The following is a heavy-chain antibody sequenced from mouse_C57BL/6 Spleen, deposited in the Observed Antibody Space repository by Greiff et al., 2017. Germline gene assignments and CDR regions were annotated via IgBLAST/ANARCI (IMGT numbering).Heavy chain of an antibody. CDR1: GFTFSSYT. CDR2: ISGGGGNT. V-gene: IGHV5-9*01. D-gene: IGHD2-1*01. J-gene: IGHJ2*01. Sequence: EVKLVESGGGLVKPGGSLKLSCAASGFTFSSYTMSWVRQTPEKRLEWVATISGGGGNTYYPDSVKGRFTISRDNAKNTLYLQMSSLRSEDTALYYCARHDGIYYGNYLDYFDYWGQGTTLTVSS. CDR3: ARHDGIYYGNYLDYFDY.